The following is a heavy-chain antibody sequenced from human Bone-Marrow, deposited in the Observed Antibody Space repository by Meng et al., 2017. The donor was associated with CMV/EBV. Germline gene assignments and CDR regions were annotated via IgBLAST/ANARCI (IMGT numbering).Heavy chain of an antibody. Sequence: GSLRLSCAASGFTFSSYSMNWVRQAPGKGLEWIGSIYYSGSTYYNPSLKSRVTISVDTSKNQFSLKLSSVTAADTAVYYCARVLGLLLDYWGQGTLVTVSS. CDR2: IYYSGST. D-gene: IGHD2-15*01. CDR3: ARVLGLLLDY. J-gene: IGHJ4*02. CDR1: GFTFSSYS. V-gene: IGHV4-39*07.